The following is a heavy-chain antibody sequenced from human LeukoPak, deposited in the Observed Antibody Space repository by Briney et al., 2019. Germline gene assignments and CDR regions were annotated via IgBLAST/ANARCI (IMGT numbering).Heavy chain of an antibody. CDR2: ISYDGSNK. CDR3: AKSGAFGGVIDSH. D-gene: IGHD3-16*02. V-gene: IGHV3-30*18. CDR1: GFTFSSYG. J-gene: IGHJ4*02. Sequence: GGSLRLSCAASGFTFSSYGMPWVRQAPGKGLEWVAVISYDGSNKYYADSVKGRFTISRDNSKNTLYLQMNSLRAEDTAVYYCAKSGAFGGVIDSHWGQGTLVTVSS.